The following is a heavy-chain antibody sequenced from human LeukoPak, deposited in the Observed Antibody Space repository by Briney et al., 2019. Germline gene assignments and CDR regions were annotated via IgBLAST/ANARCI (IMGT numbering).Heavy chain of an antibody. CDR1: GYTLTSYD. V-gene: IGHV1-8*01. Sequence: VASVKVSCKASGYTLTSYDINWVRQATGQGLEWMGWMNPNSGNTGYAQKFQGRVTMTRNTSISTAYMELSSLRSEDTAVYYCARVGQYCSSTSCYTTFYYYYMDVWGKGTTVTVSS. CDR2: MNPNSGNT. J-gene: IGHJ6*03. CDR3: ARVGQYCSSTSCYTTFYYYYMDV. D-gene: IGHD2-2*02.